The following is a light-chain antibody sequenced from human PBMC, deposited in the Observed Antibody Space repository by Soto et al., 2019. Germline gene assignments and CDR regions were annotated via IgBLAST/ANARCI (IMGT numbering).Light chain of an antibody. J-gene: IGKJ1*01. CDR2: AAS. CDR1: QGIRND. Sequence: DIPMTQSPSSLSASVGDRVTITCRASQGIRNDLFWYQQKPGRAPKRLIYAASSLQSGVPSRFSGSGSGTEFTLTISSLQPEDFATYYCLQHNSYPRTFGQGTKVEIK. CDR3: LQHNSYPRT. V-gene: IGKV1-17*01.